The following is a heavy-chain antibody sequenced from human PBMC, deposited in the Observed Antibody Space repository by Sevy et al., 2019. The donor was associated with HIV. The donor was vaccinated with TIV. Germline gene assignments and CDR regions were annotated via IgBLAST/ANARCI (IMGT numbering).Heavy chain of an antibody. Sequence: GGSLRLSCAASGFTSSSYWMHWVRQAPGKGLVWVSRINSDGSSTSYADSVKGRFTISRDNAKNTLYLQMNSLRAEDTAVYYCAREIGGYYYDSTSDYWGQGTLVTVSS. CDR2: INSDGSST. CDR1: GFTSSSYW. V-gene: IGHV3-74*01. J-gene: IGHJ4*02. D-gene: IGHD3-22*01. CDR3: AREIGGYYYDSTSDY.